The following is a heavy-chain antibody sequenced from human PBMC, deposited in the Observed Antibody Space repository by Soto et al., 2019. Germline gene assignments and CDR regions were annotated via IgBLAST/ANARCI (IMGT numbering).Heavy chain of an antibody. Sequence: SETLSLTCTVSGGSISSGGYYWSWIRQHPGKGLEWIGYIYYSGSTYYNPSLKSRVTISVDTSKNQFSLKLSSVTAADTAVYYCARAGWGASITGTTPNFDYWGQGTLVTVSS. D-gene: IGHD1-20*01. CDR2: IYYSGST. J-gene: IGHJ4*02. V-gene: IGHV4-31*03. CDR1: GGSISSGGYY. CDR3: ARAGWGASITGTTPNFDY.